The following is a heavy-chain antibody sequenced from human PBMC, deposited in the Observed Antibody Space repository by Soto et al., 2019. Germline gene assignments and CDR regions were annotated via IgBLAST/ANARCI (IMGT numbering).Heavy chain of an antibody. CDR1: GFSLSTSRMG. Sequence: QITLKESGPTLVKPTQTLTLTCTFSGFSLSTSRMGVGWIRQPPGKALEWLALIYWDDDKRYSPSLKSRHTITKDTSKNQVVLTMTNMDPVDTATYYCARQYYSARSGYCFDYWGQGTLVTVSS. CDR2: IYWDDDK. D-gene: IGHD3-22*01. CDR3: ARQYYSARSGYCFDY. V-gene: IGHV2-5*02. J-gene: IGHJ4*02.